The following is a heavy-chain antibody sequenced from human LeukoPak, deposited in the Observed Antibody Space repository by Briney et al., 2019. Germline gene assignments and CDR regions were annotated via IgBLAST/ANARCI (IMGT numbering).Heavy chain of an antibody. CDR3: ARQKRTFDY. CDR1: GFTFSSYS. V-gene: IGHV3-48*04. Sequence: GGSLRLSCAASGFTFSSYSMNWVRQAPGKGLEWLSYISPNSYSTYYTASVRGRFTISRDNSKNPMYLQMNSLRAEDTALYYCARQKRTFDYWGRGTLVTVFS. CDR2: ISPNSYST. J-gene: IGHJ4*02.